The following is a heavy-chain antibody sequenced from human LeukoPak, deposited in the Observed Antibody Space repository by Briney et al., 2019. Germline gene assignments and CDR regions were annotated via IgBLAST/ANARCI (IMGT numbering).Heavy chain of an antibody. CDR1: GGSISSYY. Sequence: SETLSLTCTVSGGSISSYYWTWLRQSPGKALEWIGYVYYSDKTHYNPSLKSRVFISVDTSQNQFSLRLSSVTAADTAVYYCARASMRRRDGYNRHYEIDYWGQGALVTVS. CDR2: VYYSDKT. J-gene: IGHJ4*02. CDR3: ARASMRRRDGYNRHYEIDY. D-gene: IGHD5-24*01. V-gene: IGHV4-59*01.